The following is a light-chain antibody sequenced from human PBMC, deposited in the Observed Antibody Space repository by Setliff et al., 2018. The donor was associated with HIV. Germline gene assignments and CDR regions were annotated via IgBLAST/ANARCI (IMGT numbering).Light chain of an antibody. Sequence: QSALAQPASVSGSPGQSITISCTGSSNDVGGYNYASWYQQRPGKAPKLMISEVSNRPSGVSNRFSGSKSGNTASLTISGLQAEDEADYYCSSYTSGSTRVFGTGTKVTVL. V-gene: IGLV2-14*01. CDR1: SNDVGGYNY. CDR3: SSYTSGSTRV. CDR2: EVS. J-gene: IGLJ1*01.